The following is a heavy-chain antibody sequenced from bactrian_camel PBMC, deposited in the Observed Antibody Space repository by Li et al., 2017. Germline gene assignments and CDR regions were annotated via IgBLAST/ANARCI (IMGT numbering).Heavy chain of an antibody. CDR1: GFTFDDYA. CDR3: ANSALYTRRD. Sequence: DVQLVESGGGLVQPGGSLRLSCAASGFTFDDYAMGWVRQAPGKGLEWVSSISWGGGSAYYADSVKGRFTISQGNAKNTVYLQLNSLKAEDTAMYYCANSALYTRRDWGQGTQVTVS. D-gene: IGHD1*01. J-gene: IGHJ4*01. CDR2: ISWGGGSA. V-gene: IGHV3-1*01.